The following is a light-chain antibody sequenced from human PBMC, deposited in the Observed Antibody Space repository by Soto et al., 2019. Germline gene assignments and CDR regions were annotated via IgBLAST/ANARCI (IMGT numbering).Light chain of an antibody. CDR1: QDISNY. J-gene: IGKJ1*01. CDR3: QKYNSAPRT. V-gene: IGKV1-27*01. Sequence: DIQMTQSPSSLSASVGDTVIITCRASQDISNYLAWYQQKPGKVPKLLIYAASSLQSGVPSRFSGRGSGTDFTLTINSLQPEDVATYFCQKYNSAPRTFGRGTKVEI. CDR2: AAS.